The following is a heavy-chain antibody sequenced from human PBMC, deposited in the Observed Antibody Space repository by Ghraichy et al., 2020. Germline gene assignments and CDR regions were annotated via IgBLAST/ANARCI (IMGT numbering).Heavy chain of an antibody. CDR2: INGDGTDI. CDR3: ARDMPREDY. Sequence: GGSLRLSCAASGFSFRNYWMHWVRQPPGKGPVWVSHINGDGTDITYGDSVKGRFTISRDNVKNTLYLQMNDLRAEDTAIYYCARDMPREDYWGQGTLVTVSS. D-gene: IGHD1-26*01. CDR1: GFSFRNYW. J-gene: IGHJ4*02. V-gene: IGHV3-74*01.